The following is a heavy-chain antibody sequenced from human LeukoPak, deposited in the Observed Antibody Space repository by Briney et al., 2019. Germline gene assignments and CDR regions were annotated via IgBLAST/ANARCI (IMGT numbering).Heavy chain of an antibody. CDR2: INPNSGGT. CDR3: ARVGTYYYDSSGYPDDAFDI. D-gene: IGHD3-22*01. Sequence: ASVKVPCKASGYTFTGYYMHWVRQAPGQGLEWMGWINPNSGGTNYAQKFQGRVTMTRDTSISTAYMELSRLRSDDTAVYYCARVGTYYYDSSGYPDDAFDIWGQGTMVTVSS. V-gene: IGHV1-2*02. CDR1: GYTFTGYY. J-gene: IGHJ3*02.